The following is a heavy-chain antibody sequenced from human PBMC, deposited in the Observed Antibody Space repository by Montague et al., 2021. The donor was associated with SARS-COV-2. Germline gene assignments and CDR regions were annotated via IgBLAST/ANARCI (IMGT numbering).Heavy chain of an antibody. Sequence: SETLSLTCAVYGGSFSGYYWSWIRQPPGKGLEWIGEINHSGSTNYNPSLKSRVTISVDTSKNQFSLKLSSVTAAGTAVYYCARRRYSYYYYGMDVWGQGTMVTVSS. D-gene: IGHD4-11*01. V-gene: IGHV4-34*01. CDR2: INHSGST. CDR3: ARRRYSYYYYGMDV. J-gene: IGHJ6*02. CDR1: GGSFSGYY.